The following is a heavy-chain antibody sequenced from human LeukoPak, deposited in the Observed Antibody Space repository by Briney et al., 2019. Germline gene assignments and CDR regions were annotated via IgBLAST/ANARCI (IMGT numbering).Heavy chain of an antibody. D-gene: IGHD4-4*01. CDR2: IYYSGST. CDR3: ARVGNRGPFNYFDY. V-gene: IGHV4-30-4*01. Sequence: SQTLSLTCTVSGGSISSGGYYWSWIRQPPGKGLEWIGYIYYSGSTYYNPPLKSRVTISVDTSKNQFSLKLSSVTAADTAVYYCARVGNRGPFNYFDYWGQGTLVTVSS. CDR1: GGSISSGGYY. J-gene: IGHJ4*02.